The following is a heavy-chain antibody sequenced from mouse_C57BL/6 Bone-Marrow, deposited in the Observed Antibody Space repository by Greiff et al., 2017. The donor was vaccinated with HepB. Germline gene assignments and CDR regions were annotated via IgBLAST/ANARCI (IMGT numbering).Heavy chain of an antibody. D-gene: IGHD1-1*01. CDR3: ARGDYYGSSYEYAMDY. CDR1: GYTFTDYY. CDR2: IYPGSGNT. J-gene: IGHJ4*01. V-gene: IGHV1-76*01. Sequence: VMLVESGAELVRPGASVKLSCKASGYTFTDYYINWVKQRPGQGLEWIARIYPGSGNTYYNEKFKGKATLTAEKSSSTAYMQLSSLTSEDSAVYFCARGDYYGSSYEYAMDYWGQGTSVTVSS.